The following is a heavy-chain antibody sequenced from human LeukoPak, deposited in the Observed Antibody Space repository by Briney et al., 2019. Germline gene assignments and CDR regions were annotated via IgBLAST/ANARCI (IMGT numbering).Heavy chain of an antibody. V-gene: IGHV4-34*01. CDR1: GGSLSGYS. CDR2: INHSGSS. CDR3: ARVPGRPADVFDH. D-gene: IGHD2-2*01. Sequence: PSETLSLTCAVYGGSLSGYSWSWLRQPPGKGLEGLGEINHSGSSNYNPSLKSRVTISADTSKNQFSLKLIAVTAADTAFYYCARVPGRPADVFDHWGQGTLVTVSS. J-gene: IGHJ4*02.